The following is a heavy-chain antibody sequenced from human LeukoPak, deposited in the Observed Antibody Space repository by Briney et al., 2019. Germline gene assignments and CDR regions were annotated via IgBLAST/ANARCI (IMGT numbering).Heavy chain of an antibody. J-gene: IGHJ3*02. CDR3: ARDPTDSSLDAFDI. V-gene: IGHV4-34*01. Sequence: SETLSLTCAVYGGSFSGYYWSWIRQPPGKGLEWIGEINHSGSTNYNPSLKSRVIISVDTSKNQFSLKLSSVTAADTAVYYCARDPTDSSLDAFDIWGQGTMVTVSS. CDR2: INHSGST. D-gene: IGHD3-22*01. CDR1: GGSFSGYY.